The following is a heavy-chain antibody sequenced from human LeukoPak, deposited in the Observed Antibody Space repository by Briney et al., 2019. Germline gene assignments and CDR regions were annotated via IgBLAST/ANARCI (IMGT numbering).Heavy chain of an antibody. D-gene: IGHD5-24*01. V-gene: IGHV3-23*01. Sequence: GGSLRLSCAASGFTSSSYAMSWVRQAPGKGLEWVSAISASGDSTYYADSVKGRFTISRDNSKNTLYLQMNNLRAVDTAVYYCAKGASVRDGYNSEIDYWGQGTLVTVSS. CDR1: GFTSSSYA. CDR3: AKGASVRDGYNSEIDY. J-gene: IGHJ4*02. CDR2: ISASGDST.